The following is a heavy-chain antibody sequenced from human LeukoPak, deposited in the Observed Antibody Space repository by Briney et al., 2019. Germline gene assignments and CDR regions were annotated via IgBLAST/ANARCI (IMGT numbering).Heavy chain of an antibody. CDR3: AKARADHYDRSGYLARNWFDP. V-gene: IGHV3-23*01. CDR1: GFTFSTYA. Sequence: GGSLRLSCAASGFTFSTYAMSWVRQAPGKGLEWVSAISSSGGSTYYADSVKGRFTISRDNSENTLYLQMNSLRAEDTAVYFCAKARADHYDRSGYLARNWFDPWGQGTLVTVSS. CDR2: ISSSGGST. J-gene: IGHJ5*02. D-gene: IGHD3-22*01.